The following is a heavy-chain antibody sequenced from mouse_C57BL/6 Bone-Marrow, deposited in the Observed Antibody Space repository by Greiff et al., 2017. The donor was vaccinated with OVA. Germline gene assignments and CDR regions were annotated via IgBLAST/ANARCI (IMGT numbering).Heavy chain of an antibody. CDR3: ARAAVDYYGSSDDAMDY. CDR2: IHPNSGST. CDR1: GYTFTSYW. Sequence: VKLQQPGAELVKPGASVKLSCKASGYTFTSYWMPWVKQRPGQGLEWIGMIHPNSGSTNYNEKFKSKATLTVDTSSSTAYMQLSSLTSEDSAVYDGARAAVDYYGSSDDAMDYWGQGTSVTVSA. D-gene: IGHD1-1*01. J-gene: IGHJ4*01. V-gene: IGHV1-64*01.